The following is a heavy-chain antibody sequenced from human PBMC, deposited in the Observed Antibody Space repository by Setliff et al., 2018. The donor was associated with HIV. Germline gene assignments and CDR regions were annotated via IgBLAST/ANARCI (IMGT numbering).Heavy chain of an antibody. D-gene: IGHD3-10*01. CDR2: IFSSGST. J-gene: IGHJ5*02. CDR1: GGSISSYC. V-gene: IGHV4-4*09. Sequence: KPSETLSLTCTVSGGSISSYCWNWIRQSPGRGLEWIGFIFSSGSTKYNPSLQSRVTMPIDTSKNQFSLKLTSVTAADTAVYYCARRIDNSGSFPDKNWFDTWGQGSLVTVSS. CDR3: ARRIDNSGSFPDKNWFDT.